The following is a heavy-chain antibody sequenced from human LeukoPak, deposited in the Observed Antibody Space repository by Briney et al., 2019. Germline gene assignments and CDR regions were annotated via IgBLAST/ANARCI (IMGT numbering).Heavy chain of an antibody. D-gene: IGHD6-13*01. CDR1: GFTFSSYG. CDR2: IGGSGGRT. Sequence: PGGSLRLSCAASGFTFSSYGMSWVRQAPGKGLEWVSAIGGSGGRTYYADSVKGRSTISRDNSKNTLYLQMNSLRVEDTAIYYCAKAPAGPEYSSTWKFGYNWFDPWGQGTLVTVSS. V-gene: IGHV3-23*01. CDR3: AKAPAGPEYSSTWKFGYNWFDP. J-gene: IGHJ5*02.